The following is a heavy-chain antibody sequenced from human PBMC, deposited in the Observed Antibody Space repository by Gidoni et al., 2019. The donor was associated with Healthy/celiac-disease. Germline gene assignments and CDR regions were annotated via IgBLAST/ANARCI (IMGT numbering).Heavy chain of an antibody. D-gene: IGHD2-15*01. V-gene: IGHV4-39*02. CDR2: IYYSGST. J-gene: IGHJ1*01. CDR1: GGSLSSSSYY. CDR3: AREGGGYCSGGSCYSDPIYGYFQH. Sequence: QLQLQESGPGLVKPSETLSLTCTVSGGSLSSSSYYWGWIRQPPGKGREWIGSIYYSGSTDYNPSLKSRVTISVDTSKNQFSLKLSSVTAADTAVYYCAREGGGYCSGGSCYSDPIYGYFQHWGQGTLVTVSS.